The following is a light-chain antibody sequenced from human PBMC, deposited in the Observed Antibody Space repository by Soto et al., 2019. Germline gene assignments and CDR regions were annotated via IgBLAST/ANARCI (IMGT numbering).Light chain of an antibody. CDR1: QGIRSY. CDR3: QQYYSYPAWT. CDR2: AAS. V-gene: IGKV1-8*01. Sequence: AIRMTQSPSSFSASTGDRVTITCRARQGIRSYLAWYQQKPGKAPKLLIYAASTLQSGVPSRFSGSGSGTDFTLTISCLQSEDFATYYCQQYYSYPAWTFGQGTKVEIK. J-gene: IGKJ1*01.